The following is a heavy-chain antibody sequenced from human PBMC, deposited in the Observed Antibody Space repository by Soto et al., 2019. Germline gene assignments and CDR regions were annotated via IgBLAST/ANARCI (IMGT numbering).Heavy chain of an antibody. Sequence: QVQLQESGPGLVKPSQTLSLTCTASGGSISSGGYYWSWMRQHPGKGLEWIGYIYYSGSTYYNPSLKSRVTISVDTSNNQFALQVSSVTAADTAVYYCARSRGTGTYPQDCQPWGQGTLVTVSS. J-gene: IGHJ1*01. CDR2: IYYSGST. CDR1: GGSISSGGYY. CDR3: ARSRGTGTYPQDCQP. V-gene: IGHV4-31*03. D-gene: IGHD1-26*01.